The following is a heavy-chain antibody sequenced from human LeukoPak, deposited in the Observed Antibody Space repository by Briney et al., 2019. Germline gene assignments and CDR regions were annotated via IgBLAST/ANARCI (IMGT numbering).Heavy chain of an antibody. J-gene: IGHJ4*02. CDR3: AREPTSGREPTSGRPLDY. D-gene: IGHD5-12*01. CDR2: MYSTGSN. V-gene: IGHV4-4*07. CDR1: GGSISGYF. Sequence: SETLSLTCTVSGGSISGYFWTWIRQPAGKGLEWVGRMYSTGSNNYNPSLKSRVTMSLDTSKNHFSLNLTSVTAADTAVYYCAREPTSGREPTSGRPLDYWGQGTLVTVSS.